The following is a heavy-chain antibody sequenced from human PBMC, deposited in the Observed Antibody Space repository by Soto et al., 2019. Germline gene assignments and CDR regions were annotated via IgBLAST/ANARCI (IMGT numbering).Heavy chain of an antibody. D-gene: IGHD3-22*01. CDR2: INHSGST. V-gene: IGHV4-34*01. Sequence: SETLSLTCAVYGGSFSGYYWSWIHQPPGKGLEWIGEINHSGSTNYNPSLKSRVTISVDTSKNQFSLKLSSVTAADTAVYYCARGTYYYDSSGYYYDLYYFDYWGQGTLVTVSS. CDR3: ARGTYYYDSSGYYYDLYYFDY. J-gene: IGHJ4*02. CDR1: GGSFSGYY.